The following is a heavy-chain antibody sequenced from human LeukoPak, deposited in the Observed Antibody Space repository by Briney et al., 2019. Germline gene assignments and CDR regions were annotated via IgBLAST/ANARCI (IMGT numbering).Heavy chain of an antibody. CDR1: GFTVSSNY. CDR2: IYTDGSA. V-gene: IGHV3-66*01. J-gene: IGHJ4*02. Sequence: GGSLRLSCAASGFTVSSNYMNWVRQAPGKGLEWVSLIYTDGSAFYADSVKGRFATSRDNSKNTVYLQMNSLRAADTAVYYCARAPVVKKNRWDYWGQGTLVTVSS. CDR3: ARAPVVKKNRWDY. D-gene: IGHD1-14*01.